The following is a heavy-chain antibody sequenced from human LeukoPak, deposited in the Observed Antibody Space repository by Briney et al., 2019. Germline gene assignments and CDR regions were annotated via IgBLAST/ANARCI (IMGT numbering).Heavy chain of an antibody. CDR3: ARDLQGTTMDY. Sequence: SETLSLTCTVSGGSVSSYSYYWSWIRQPPGKGLEWIGHISYSGSTNHNPSLKGRVTIPVDTSKNQLSLNLSSVTAADTAVYYCARDLQGTTMDYWGQGTLVTVSS. CDR1: GGSVSSYSYY. J-gene: IGHJ4*02. V-gene: IGHV4-61*01. D-gene: IGHD1-26*01. CDR2: ISYSGST.